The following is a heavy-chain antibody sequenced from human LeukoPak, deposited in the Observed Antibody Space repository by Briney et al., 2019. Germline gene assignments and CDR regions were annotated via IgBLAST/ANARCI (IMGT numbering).Heavy chain of an antibody. J-gene: IGHJ4*02. CDR1: GISFTRYA. Sequence: PGGSLELFWVAFGISFTRYALRWVRQAPREGLGVVSSLRGNDDTFYADSVKGRFTLSRDHSRNTVYLQLNGLTVDDTAVYYCAKASWVSDADAVLWGQGTLVTVSS. CDR2: LRGNDDT. D-gene: IGHD3-10*01. CDR3: AKASWVSDADAVL. V-gene: IGHV3-23*01.